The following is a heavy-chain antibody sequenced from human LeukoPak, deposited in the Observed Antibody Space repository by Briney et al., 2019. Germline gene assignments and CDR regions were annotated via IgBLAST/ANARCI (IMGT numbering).Heavy chain of an antibody. CDR3: ARDGGYCSGGSCYEGFDY. V-gene: IGHV3-48*01. CDR2: ISSSSSTI. J-gene: IGHJ4*02. D-gene: IGHD2-15*01. CDR1: GFTFSSYS. Sequence: GGSLRLSCAASGFTFSSYSMNWVRQAPGKGLEWVSYISSSSSTIYYADSVQGRFTILRDNAKNSLYLQMNSLRAEDTAVYYCARDGGYCSGGSCYEGFDYWGQGTLVTVSS.